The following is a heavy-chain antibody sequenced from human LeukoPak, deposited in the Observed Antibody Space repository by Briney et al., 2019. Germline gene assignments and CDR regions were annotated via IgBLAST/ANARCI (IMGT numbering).Heavy chain of an antibody. CDR1: GYTLISYS. D-gene: IGHD3-10*01. Sequence: GASVKVSCKASGYTLISYSISWVRQAPGQGLEWMGWLNPNNGATHYAQKFQGRVTMTRDTSISTAYMEVSRLRSDDTAVYYCARATSGSYFLYYWGQGTLVTVSS. V-gene: IGHV1-2*02. CDR2: LNPNNGAT. J-gene: IGHJ4*02. CDR3: ARATSGSYFLYY.